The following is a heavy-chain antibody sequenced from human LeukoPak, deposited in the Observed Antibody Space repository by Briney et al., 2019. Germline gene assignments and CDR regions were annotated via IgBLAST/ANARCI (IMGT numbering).Heavy chain of an antibody. CDR3: AKAKYQMFYFDY. CDR1: GFTFSSYG. Sequence: GSLRLSCAASGFTFSSYGMHWVRQAPGKGLEWVAVISYDGSNKYYADSVKGRFTISRDNSKNTLYLQMNSLRAEDTAVYYCAKAKYQMFYFDYWGQGTLVTVSS. CDR2: ISYDGSNK. V-gene: IGHV3-30*18. D-gene: IGHD2-2*01. J-gene: IGHJ4*02.